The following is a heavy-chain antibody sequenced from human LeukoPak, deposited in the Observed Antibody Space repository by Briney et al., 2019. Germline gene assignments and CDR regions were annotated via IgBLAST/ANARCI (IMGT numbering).Heavy chain of an antibody. CDR2: IKGKTDGGTT. Sequence: PGGSLRLSCAASGFTFSNAWMNWVRQAPGKGLEWVGRIKGKTDGGTTDYAAPVKGRFTISRDDSKNTLYLQMNSLKTEDTAVYYCTTDLVFRGIAAAGRWVYFDYWGQGTLVTVSS. D-gene: IGHD6-13*01. CDR3: TTDLVFRGIAAAGRWVYFDY. V-gene: IGHV3-15*07. J-gene: IGHJ4*02. CDR1: GFTFSNAW.